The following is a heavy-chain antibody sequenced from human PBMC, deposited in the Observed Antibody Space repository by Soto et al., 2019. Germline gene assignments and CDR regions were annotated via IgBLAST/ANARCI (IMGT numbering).Heavy chain of an antibody. D-gene: IGHD2-15*01. CDR1: GDSISSSNW. CDR2: IHHRGTT. J-gene: IGHJ5*02. CDR3: GRVRQYCSATSCYLDP. Sequence: SYTLSLTCGVSGDSISSSNWWQWVRQPPGKGLEWIGEIHHRGTTNYNPSLKSRVAISLDKSKNQFSLKLSSVTAADTAVYYCGRVRQYCSATSCYLDPWGQGTLVTVSS. V-gene: IGHV4-4*02.